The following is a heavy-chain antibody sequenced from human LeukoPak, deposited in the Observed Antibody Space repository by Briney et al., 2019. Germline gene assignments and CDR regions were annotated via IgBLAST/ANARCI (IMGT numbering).Heavy chain of an antibody. V-gene: IGHV4-31*03. Sequence: SQTLSLTCTVSGGSISSGGYYWSWIRQHPGKGLEWIVYIYYSGSTYYNPSLKSRVTISVDTSKNQFSLKLSSVTAADTAVYYCARSSYYDILTGYYRPFDYWGQGTLVTVSS. CDR2: IYYSGST. CDR3: ARSSYYDILTGYYRPFDY. D-gene: IGHD3-9*01. CDR1: GGSISSGGYY. J-gene: IGHJ4*02.